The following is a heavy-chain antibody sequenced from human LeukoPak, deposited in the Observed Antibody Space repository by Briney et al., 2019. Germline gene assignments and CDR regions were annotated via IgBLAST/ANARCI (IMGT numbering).Heavy chain of an antibody. D-gene: IGHD1-26*01. Sequence: SETLSLTCTVSGGSISTYYWSWIRQPPGKGLEWIGYIYYSGGTNYNPSLKSRVTISVDTSKNQFSLRLSSVTAADTAVYYCARNGGSYTFDIWGQGTMVTVSS. CDR2: IYYSGGT. V-gene: IGHV4-59*01. CDR3: ARNGGSYTFDI. CDR1: GGSISTYY. J-gene: IGHJ3*02.